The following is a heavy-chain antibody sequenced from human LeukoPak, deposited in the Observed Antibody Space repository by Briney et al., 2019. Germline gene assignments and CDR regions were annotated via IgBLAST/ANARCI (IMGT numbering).Heavy chain of an antibody. J-gene: IGHJ6*03. CDR3: ARSLGVFNTTYDYYYMDV. CDR1: GYTFTGYY. D-gene: IGHD3-16*01. CDR2: INPNSGGT. Sequence: ASVKVSCKASGYTFTGYYIHWVRQAPGQGLEWVGRINPNSGGTNYAQKFQGRVTMTRDTSISTAYMELRTLTSDDTAVYCCARSLGVFNTTYDYYYMDVWGKGTTVTVSS. V-gene: IGHV1-2*06.